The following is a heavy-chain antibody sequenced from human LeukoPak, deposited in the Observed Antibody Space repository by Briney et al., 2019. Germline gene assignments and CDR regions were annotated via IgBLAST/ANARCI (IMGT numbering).Heavy chain of an antibody. J-gene: IGHJ3*02. D-gene: IGHD1-26*01. CDR2: IYSGGST. V-gene: IGHV3-53*01. CDR3: ARDLSLGRHWAFDI. Sequence: PGGSLRLSCAASGFTVSNNYMTWVRQAPGKGLEWVSVIYSGGSTYYADSVKGRFTISRDNSKNTLYLQMNSLRAEDTAVYYCARDLSLGRHWAFDIWGQGTMVTVSS. CDR1: GFTVSNNY.